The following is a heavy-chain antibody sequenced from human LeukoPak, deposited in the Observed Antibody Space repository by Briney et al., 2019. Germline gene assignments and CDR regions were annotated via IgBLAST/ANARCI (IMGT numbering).Heavy chain of an antibody. Sequence: ASVKVSCKASGYTFTRNGISWVRQAPGQGLEWMGWINGYNGNTKYAQKLQGRVTMTTDTSTTTAYMELRSLRSDDTAVYYCAREGWGTYRSAPYYFDYWGQGTLITVSS. CDR1: GYTFTRNG. D-gene: IGHD6-19*01. CDR2: INGYNGNT. CDR3: AREGWGTYRSAPYYFDY. J-gene: IGHJ4*02. V-gene: IGHV1-18*04.